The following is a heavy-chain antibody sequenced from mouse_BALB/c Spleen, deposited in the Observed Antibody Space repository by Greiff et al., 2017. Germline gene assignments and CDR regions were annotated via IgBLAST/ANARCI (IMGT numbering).Heavy chain of an antibody. Sequence: DVKLQESGAELVKPGASVKLSCTASGFNIKDTYMHWVKQRPEQGLEWIGRIDPANGNTKYDPKFQGKATITADTSSNTAYLQLSSLTSEDTAVYYCAPYSNAMDYWGQGTSVTVSS. J-gene: IGHJ4*01. CDR1: GFNIKDTY. V-gene: IGHV14-3*02. CDR2: IDPANGNT. CDR3: APYSNAMDY. D-gene: IGHD2-10*01.